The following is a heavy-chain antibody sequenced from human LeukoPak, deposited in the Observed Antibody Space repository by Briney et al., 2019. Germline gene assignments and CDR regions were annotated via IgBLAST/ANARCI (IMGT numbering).Heavy chain of an antibody. Sequence: SVNDSCMASGYTYTGHYMHWVRQAPGQGLEWMGWMNPSSGGSKYSQKFQGRVTMTRDTSISTAYMELSRLRSDDTAVYYCARFYDNNKNLDCWGQGTLVTVSS. CDR2: MNPSSGGS. V-gene: IGHV1-2*02. CDR1: GYTYTGHY. J-gene: IGHJ4*02. CDR3: ARFYDNNKNLDC. D-gene: IGHD2/OR15-2a*01.